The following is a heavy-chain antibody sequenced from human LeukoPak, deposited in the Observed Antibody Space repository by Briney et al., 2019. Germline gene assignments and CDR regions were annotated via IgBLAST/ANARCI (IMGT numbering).Heavy chain of an antibody. Sequence: GGSLRLSCAASGFTFSSYWMSWVRQAPGKGLEWVANIKKDGSEKYYVDSVKGRFTISRDNAKTSLYLQMNSLRAEDTAVFYCARVPTGRSQGPYYFDYWGQGTLVTVSS. CDR3: ARVPTGRSQGPYYFDY. V-gene: IGHV3-7*01. J-gene: IGHJ4*02. CDR2: IKKDGSEK. CDR1: GFTFSSYW. D-gene: IGHD3-10*01.